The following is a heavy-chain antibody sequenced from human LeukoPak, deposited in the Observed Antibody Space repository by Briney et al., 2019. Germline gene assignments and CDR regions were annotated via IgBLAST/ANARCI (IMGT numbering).Heavy chain of an antibody. D-gene: IGHD3-22*01. CDR2: INHSGST. Sequence: PSETLSLTCTVSGGSISSYYWSWIRQPPGKGLEWIGEINHSGSTNYNPSLKSRVTISVDTSKNQFSLKLSSVTAADTAVYYCARPTTYYYDSSGQPPLGYFDYWGQGTLVTVSS. CDR3: ARPTTYYYDSSGQPPLGYFDY. CDR1: GGSISSYY. J-gene: IGHJ4*02. V-gene: IGHV4-34*01.